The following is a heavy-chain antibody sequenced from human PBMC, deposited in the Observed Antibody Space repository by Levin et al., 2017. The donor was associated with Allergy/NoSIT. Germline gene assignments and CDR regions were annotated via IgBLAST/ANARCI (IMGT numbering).Heavy chain of an antibody. V-gene: IGHV3-21*01. CDR1: GFTFSSYS. CDR3: ARVKPVIVGATTDAFDI. D-gene: IGHD1-26*01. J-gene: IGHJ3*02. CDR2: ISSSSSYI. Sequence: PGGSLRLSCAASGFTFSSYSMNWVRQAPGKGLEWVSSISSSSSYIYYADSVKGRFTISRDNAKNSLYLQMNSLRAEDTAVYYCARVKPVIVGATTDAFDIWGQGTMVTVSS.